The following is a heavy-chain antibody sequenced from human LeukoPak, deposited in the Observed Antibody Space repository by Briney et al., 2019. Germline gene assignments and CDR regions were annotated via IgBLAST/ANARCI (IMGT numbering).Heavy chain of an antibody. J-gene: IGHJ5*02. Sequence: GGSLRLSCAASGFTFSSYAMHWVRQASGKGLEWVAVISYDGSNKYYADSVKGRFTISRDNSKNTLYLQMNSLRAEDTAVYYCARLDSSGYQTSTWGQGTLVTVSS. CDR1: GFTFSSYA. CDR2: ISYDGSNK. V-gene: IGHV3-30*04. D-gene: IGHD3-22*01. CDR3: ARLDSSGYQTST.